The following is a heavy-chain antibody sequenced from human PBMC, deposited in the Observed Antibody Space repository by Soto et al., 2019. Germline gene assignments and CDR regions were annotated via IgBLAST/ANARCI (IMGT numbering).Heavy chain of an antibody. J-gene: IGHJ6*02. CDR3: ARADRTLVTSYSLDV. CDR2: INHTGTF. Sequence: PSEDLSLTSAVYGGSFSGYYWSWIRQPPGKGLEWIGEINHTGTFNFNPPLNSRLTISLDTSKKHFSLKLSSVTDADTAAYYCARADRTLVTSYSLDVWGQGTTVT. V-gene: IGHV4-34*01. CDR1: GGSFSGYY. D-gene: IGHD2-21*02.